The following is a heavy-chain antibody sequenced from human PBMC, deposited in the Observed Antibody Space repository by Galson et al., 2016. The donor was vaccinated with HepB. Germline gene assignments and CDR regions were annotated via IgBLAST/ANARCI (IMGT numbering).Heavy chain of an antibody. D-gene: IGHD3-22*01. J-gene: IGHJ2*01. CDR1: GYNFTSEF. Sequence: QSGAEVKKPGESLRISCKGSGYNFTSEFIGWVRQLPGKGLEWTGIIQLIDSHTRYSPSFQGHVTISADNSISTAYLQWSSLKASDTAMYYCARRRTSGYYPWYFDLWGSGTLVIVTS. CDR3: ARRRTSGYYPWYFDL. V-gene: IGHV5-51*01. CDR2: IQLIDSHT.